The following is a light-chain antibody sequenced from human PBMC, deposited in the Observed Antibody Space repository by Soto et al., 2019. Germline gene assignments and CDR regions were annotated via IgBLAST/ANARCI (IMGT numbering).Light chain of an antibody. V-gene: IGKV3D-15*01. Sequence: EIVLTQSPATLSLSPGESATLSCRASQSVSSSYLAWYQQKPGQAPRLLIYGASSRATGIPARFSGSGSGTEFTLTISSLQSEDFAVYYCQQYDYWPRTFGQGTKVDIK. CDR2: GAS. CDR1: QSVSSSY. J-gene: IGKJ1*01. CDR3: QQYDYWPRT.